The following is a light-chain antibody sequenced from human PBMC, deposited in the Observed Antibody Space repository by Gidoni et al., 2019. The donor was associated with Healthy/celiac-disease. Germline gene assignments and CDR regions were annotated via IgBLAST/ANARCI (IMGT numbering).Light chain of an antibody. CDR2: GAS. CDR1: QSVSSSY. V-gene: IGKV3-20*01. Sequence: EIVLTQSPGTLSLSPGERATLSCRASQSVSSSYLAWYQQKPCQAPRLIIYGASSRATGIPDRFSGSGSGTDCTLTISRLEPEDFAVYYCQQYGSSSYTFGQGTKLEIK. CDR3: QQYGSSSYT. J-gene: IGKJ2*01.